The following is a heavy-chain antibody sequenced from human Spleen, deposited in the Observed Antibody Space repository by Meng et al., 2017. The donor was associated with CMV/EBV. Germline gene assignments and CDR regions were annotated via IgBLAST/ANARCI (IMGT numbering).Heavy chain of an antibody. D-gene: IGHD3-22*01. J-gene: IGHJ6*02. CDR1: GDSVSSNSAA. V-gene: IGHV6-1*01. Sequence: SQTLSLTCAISGDSVSSNSAAWNWIRQSPSRGLEWLGRTYYRSKWYNDYAVSVKCRITINPDTSKNQFSLQLNPVTPEAMAVYYCARDPYYYDSSGYPHYYYGMDVWCQGTTVTVSS. CDR3: ARDPYYYDSSGYPHYYYGMDV. CDR2: TYYRSKWYN.